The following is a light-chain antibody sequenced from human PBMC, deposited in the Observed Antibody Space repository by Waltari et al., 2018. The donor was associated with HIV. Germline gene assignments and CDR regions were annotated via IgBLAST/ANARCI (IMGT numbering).Light chain of an antibody. V-gene: IGLV2-14*03. Sequence: QSALTQPASVSGSPGQSTTISCTGSSNDVGGYNYVSWYQQHPGKAPRLMIYDVSTRPSGVSDRFAGSKSGDTASLTISGLQPEDEADYYCESYTSTSVWVFGGGTRLTVL. J-gene: IGLJ3*02. CDR1: SNDVGGYNY. CDR2: DVS. CDR3: ESYTSTSVWV.